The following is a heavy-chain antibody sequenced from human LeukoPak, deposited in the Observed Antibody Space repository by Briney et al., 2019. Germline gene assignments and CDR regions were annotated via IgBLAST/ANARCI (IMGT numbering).Heavy chain of an antibody. D-gene: IGHD1-26*01. CDR3: AREGSFDY. CDR2: ISGSGGST. V-gene: IGHV3-23*01. CDR1: GFTFRTFA. Sequence: GGSLRLSCAASGFTFRTFAMSWVRQAPGKGLEWVLAISGSGGSTYYADSVKGRFTISRDNTKNTLYLQMNSLRAEDTAVYYCAREGSFDYWGQGTLVTVSS. J-gene: IGHJ4*02.